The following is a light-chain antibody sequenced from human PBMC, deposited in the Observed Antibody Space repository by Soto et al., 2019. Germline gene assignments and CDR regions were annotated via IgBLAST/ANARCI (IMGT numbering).Light chain of an antibody. J-gene: IGLJ1*01. CDR2: EVS. V-gene: IGLV2-14*01. Sequence: QSALTQPASVSGSPGQSITISCTGTSSDVGGYNYVSWYQLHPGKAPKLMVYEVSNRPSGISNRFSASKSGNTASLTISGLQAEDEADYYCFSYTSSTAYVFGTGTQLTVL. CDR3: FSYTSSTAYV. CDR1: SSDVGGYNY.